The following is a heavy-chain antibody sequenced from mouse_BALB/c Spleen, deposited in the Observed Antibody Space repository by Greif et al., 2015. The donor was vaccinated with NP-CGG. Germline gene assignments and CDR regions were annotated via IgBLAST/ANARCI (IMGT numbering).Heavy chain of an antibody. CDR2: ISSGGGST. J-gene: IGHJ2*01. V-gene: IGHV5-12-1*01. D-gene: IGHD1-1*01. CDR3: ARHDYYGKSY. CDR1: GFAFSSYD. Sequence: EVQGVESGGGLVKPGGSLKLSCAASGFAFSSYDMSWVRQTPEKRLEWVAYISSGGGSTYYPDTVKGRFTISRDNAKNTLYLQMSSLKSEDTAMYYCARHDYYGKSYWGQGTTLTVSS.